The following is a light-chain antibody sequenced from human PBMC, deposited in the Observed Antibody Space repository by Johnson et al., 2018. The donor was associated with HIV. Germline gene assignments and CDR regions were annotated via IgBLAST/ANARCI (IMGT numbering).Light chain of an antibody. CDR3: GTGDRRLTAHDV. J-gene: IGLJ1*01. CDR2: ENN. CDR1: SSNIESNS. V-gene: IGLV1-51*02. Sequence: QSVLTQPPSVSAAAGQKVTISCSGSSSNIESNSVSWYQQFPGTAPKVLIYENNKRPSGIPDRFSGSKSGTSATLVITGLQSGDEADYYCGTGDRRLTAHDVFGGVTTSSVL.